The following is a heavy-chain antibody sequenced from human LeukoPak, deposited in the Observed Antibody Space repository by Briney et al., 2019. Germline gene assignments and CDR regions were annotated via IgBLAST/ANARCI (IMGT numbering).Heavy chain of an antibody. V-gene: IGHV4-38-2*01. CDR3: ARLNHPDYFDY. J-gene: IGHJ4*02. Sequence: SETLSLTCAVSGYSISSGYYWGWVRQPPGKGLEWIGSIYHSGSTYYNPSLKSRVTISVDTSKNQFSLKLSSVTAADTAVYYCARLNHPDYFDYWGQGTLVTVSS. CDR2: IYHSGST. CDR1: GYSISSGYY. D-gene: IGHD1-14*01.